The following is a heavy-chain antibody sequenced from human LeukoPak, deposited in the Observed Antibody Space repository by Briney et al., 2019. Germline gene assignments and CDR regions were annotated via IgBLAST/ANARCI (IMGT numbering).Heavy chain of an antibody. Sequence: PSETLSLTCAVYGGSFSGYYWSWIRQPPGKGLEWIGEINHSGSTNYNPSLKSRVTISVDTSKNQFSLKLSSVTAADTAVYYCARVRRGTNWFDPWGQGTLVTVSS. CDR1: GGSFSGYY. V-gene: IGHV4-34*01. D-gene: IGHD3-10*01. CDR2: INHSGST. CDR3: ARVRRGTNWFDP. J-gene: IGHJ5*02.